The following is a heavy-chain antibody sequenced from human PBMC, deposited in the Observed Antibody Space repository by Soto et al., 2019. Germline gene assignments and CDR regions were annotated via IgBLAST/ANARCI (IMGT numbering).Heavy chain of an antibody. J-gene: IGHJ2*01. V-gene: IGHV1-46*01. Sequence: QVQLVQSGAEVKKPGASVEVSCKASGYTFTTYYIHWVRHAPGQGLEWMGVINPGGVSTKYAQKFQDRVTMSSETSTSTVYMDLSSLRSEDTAVYFCARGGNGDNVGYWYFDLWGRGTLVTVSP. CDR2: INPGGVST. CDR3: ARGGNGDNVGYWYFDL. D-gene: IGHD4-17*01. CDR1: GYTFTTYY.